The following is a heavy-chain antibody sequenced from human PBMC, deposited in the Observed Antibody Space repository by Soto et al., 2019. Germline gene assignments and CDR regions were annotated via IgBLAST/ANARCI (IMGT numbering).Heavy chain of an antibody. CDR3: SRLRSRHWVDY. Sequence: SETLSLTCIVSGSSISSSGYSWGWIRQPPGMGLEWIASMYYNVGTYYNPSLKIPVTISVDTSANHFYLKLSSVTAADTAVYDYSRLRSRHWVDYWGQGTLVTVSS. CDR2: MYYNVGT. CDR1: GSSISSSGYS. J-gene: IGHJ4*02. D-gene: IGHD3-10*01. V-gene: IGHV4-39*02.